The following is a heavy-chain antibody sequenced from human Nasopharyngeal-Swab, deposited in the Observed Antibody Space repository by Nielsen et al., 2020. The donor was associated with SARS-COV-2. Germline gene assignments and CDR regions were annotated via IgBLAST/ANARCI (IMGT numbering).Heavy chain of an antibody. CDR3: AEKGYISSWYVY. J-gene: IGHJ4*02. V-gene: IGHV4-34*01. Sequence: SQTLSVTCGVYGGSVSGYYWNWSRQPPGKGLDWIGEVNNSGRTLYNPSLKSRVTISLDTSHKQFSLKLTSLTAADTAVYYCAEKGYISSWYVYWGPGTLVTVSS. CDR2: VNNSGRT. CDR1: GGSVSGYY. D-gene: IGHD6-13*01.